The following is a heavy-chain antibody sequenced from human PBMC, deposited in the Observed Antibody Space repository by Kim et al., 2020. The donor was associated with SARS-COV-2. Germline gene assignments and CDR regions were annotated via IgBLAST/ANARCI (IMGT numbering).Heavy chain of an antibody. CDR2: IKSKTDGGTT. V-gene: IGHV3-15*01. CDR1: GFTFSNAW. D-gene: IGHD2-15*01. CDR3: TPYPTGVIVDAYWFDP. Sequence: GGSLRLSCAASGFTFSNAWMSWVRQAPGKGLEWVGRIKSKTDGGTTDYAAPVKGRFTISRDDSKNTLYLQMNSLKTEDTAVYYCTPYPTGVIVDAYWFDPWGQGTLVTVSS. J-gene: IGHJ5*02.